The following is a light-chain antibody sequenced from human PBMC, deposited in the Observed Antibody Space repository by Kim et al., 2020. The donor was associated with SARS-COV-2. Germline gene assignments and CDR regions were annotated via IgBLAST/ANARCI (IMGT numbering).Light chain of an antibody. Sequence: EIVMTQSPATLSVSPGERVTLSCRASQSVTSSLAWYQQKPGQAPRLLIHAASIRATGIPARFSGSGSGTEFTLTISSLQSKDFAVYYCQQYHIWDTFGPGTKVDIK. V-gene: IGKV3D-15*01. CDR3: QQYHIWDT. CDR2: AAS. CDR1: QSVTSS. J-gene: IGKJ3*01.